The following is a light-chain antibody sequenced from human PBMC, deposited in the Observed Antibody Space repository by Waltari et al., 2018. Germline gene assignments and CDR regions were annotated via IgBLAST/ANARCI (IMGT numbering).Light chain of an antibody. J-gene: IGKJ4*01. CDR1: QIVPHTS. CDR2: GAS. Sequence: IVLTQSPGTLSLSHGERATLACRASQIVPHTSLAWSQHRPGQAPMLRIHGASRRATGTADIISGSGSGTDVTLSISMLESEDSAVYFCQQYGSFTFGGGTKVEIK. CDR3: QQYGSFT. V-gene: IGKV3-20*01.